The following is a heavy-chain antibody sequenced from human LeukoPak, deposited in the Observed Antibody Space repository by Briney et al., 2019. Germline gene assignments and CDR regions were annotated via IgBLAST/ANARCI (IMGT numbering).Heavy chain of an antibody. D-gene: IGHD1-26*01. CDR3: ARDPVEWQLLLDY. CDR1: GFTFSSYA. Sequence: PGGSLRLSCAASGFTFSSYAMGWVRQAPGKRPEWVANMNIDGSEKYYADSVKGRFTISRDNARNSVYLQMNGLRVEDTAVYYCARDPVEWQLLLDYWGQGTLVTVSS. J-gene: IGHJ4*02. V-gene: IGHV3-7*01. CDR2: MNIDGSEK.